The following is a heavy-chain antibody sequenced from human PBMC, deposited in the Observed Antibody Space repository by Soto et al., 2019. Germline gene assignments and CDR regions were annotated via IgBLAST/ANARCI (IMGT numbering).Heavy chain of an antibody. CDR1: GLTVSSNY. CDR2: IYSGGTT. D-gene: IGHD6-19*01. Sequence: EVQLVESGGGLIQPGGSLRLSCAASGLTVSSNYMSWVRQAPGKGLEWVSLIYSGGTTYFADSVKGRFTISRDNSKNTVSLQMNSLRVEDTAVYYCARGGGGSAWYALPNWGQGTLVTVSS. J-gene: IGHJ4*02. V-gene: IGHV3-53*01. CDR3: ARGGGGSAWYALPN.